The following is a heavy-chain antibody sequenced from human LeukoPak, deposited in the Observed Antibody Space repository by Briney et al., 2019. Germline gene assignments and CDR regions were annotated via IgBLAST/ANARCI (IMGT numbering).Heavy chain of an antibody. J-gene: IGHJ5*02. V-gene: IGHV4-34*01. CDR3: ARATRYYYGSGSYSLSDWFDP. D-gene: IGHD3-10*01. Sequence: SETLSLTCAVYGGAFSCYYWSWIRQPPGKGLEWIGEINHSGSTNYNPSLKSRVTISVDTSKNQFSLKLNAVTAADTTVYYCARATRYYYGSGSYSLSDWFDPWGQGTLVTVSS. CDR1: GGAFSCYY. CDR2: INHSGST.